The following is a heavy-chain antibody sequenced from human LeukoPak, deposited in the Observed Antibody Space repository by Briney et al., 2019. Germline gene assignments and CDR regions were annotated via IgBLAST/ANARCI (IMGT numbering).Heavy chain of an antibody. CDR1: GFTFSSYW. Sequence: GGSLRLSCAASGFTFSSYWMSWVRQAPGRGLGWVANIKQDGSEKYYVDSVKGRFTISRDNAKNSLYLQMNSLRAEDTAVYYCARERTVVTQVSFDYWGQGTLVTVSS. D-gene: IGHD4-23*01. V-gene: IGHV3-7*01. CDR2: IKQDGSEK. CDR3: ARERTVVTQVSFDY. J-gene: IGHJ4*02.